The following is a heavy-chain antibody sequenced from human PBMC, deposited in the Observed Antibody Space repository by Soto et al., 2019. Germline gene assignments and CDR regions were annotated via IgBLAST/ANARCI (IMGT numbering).Heavy chain of an antibody. CDR1: GFIFSDYY. Sequence: EVQLVESGGGLVQPGGSLRLSCEASGFIFSDYYMDWVRQAPGKGLEWVGRNRNKANRYTTEYAGSVKGRFTISRDDSKYSLFLQMNSLKTEDTAVYYGAGSGGDYRDFDYWGQGTLVTVYS. CDR3: AGSGGDYRDFDY. D-gene: IGHD2-21*01. V-gene: IGHV3-72*01. J-gene: IGHJ4*02. CDR2: NRNKANRYTT.